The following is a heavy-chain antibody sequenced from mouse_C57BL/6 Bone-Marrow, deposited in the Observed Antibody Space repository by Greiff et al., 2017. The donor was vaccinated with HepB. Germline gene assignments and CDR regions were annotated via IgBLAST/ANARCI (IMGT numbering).Heavy chain of an antibody. Sequence: QVQLKQSGAELAKPGASVKLSCKASGYTFTSYWMHWVKQRPGQGLEWIGYINPSSGYTKYNQKFKDKATLTADKSSSTAYMQVSSLTYEGSAVYYCSRGTNNYGSSDLYVDVWGTGTTVTVSS. CDR3: SRGTNNYGSSDLYVDV. CDR2: INPSSGYT. CDR1: GYTFTSYW. J-gene: IGHJ1*03. V-gene: IGHV1-7*01. D-gene: IGHD1-1*01.